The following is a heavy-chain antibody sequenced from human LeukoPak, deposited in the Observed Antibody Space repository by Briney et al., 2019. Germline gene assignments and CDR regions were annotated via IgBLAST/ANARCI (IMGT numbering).Heavy chain of an antibody. Sequence: GGSLRLSCAASGLHFGGTAMSRVRQAPGKGLEWVSAISHDGMNAYYADSVKGRFTISRDNSKKTVSLEMSSLTAADTGVYYCAKDGAQYSSGPECDPRGQGALVTVSP. CDR1: GLHFGGTA. D-gene: IGHD6-19*01. CDR2: ISHDGMNA. V-gene: IGHV3-23*01. J-gene: IGHJ5*02. CDR3: AKDGAQYSSGPECDP.